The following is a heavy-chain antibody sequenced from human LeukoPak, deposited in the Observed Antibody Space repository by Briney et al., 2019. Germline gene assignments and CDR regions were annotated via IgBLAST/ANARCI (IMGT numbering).Heavy chain of an antibody. V-gene: IGHV3-23*01. J-gene: IGHJ4*02. CDR3: AKDTDYYDSSGYNDY. D-gene: IGHD3-22*01. CDR2: ISGSGGST. CDR1: GFTLSSYA. Sequence: GGSLRLSCAASGFTLSSYAMSWVRQAPGKGLEWVSAISGSGGSTYYADSVKGRFTISRDNSKNTLYLQMNSLRAEDTAVYYCAKDTDYYDSSGYNDYWGQGTLVTVSS.